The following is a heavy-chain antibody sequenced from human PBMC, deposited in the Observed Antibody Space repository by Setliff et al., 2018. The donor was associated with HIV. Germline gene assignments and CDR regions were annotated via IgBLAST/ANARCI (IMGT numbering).Heavy chain of an antibody. J-gene: IGHJ4*02. CDR1: GFTFSDYY. CDR3: ARASNYYDSGACYRADY. CDR2: ISSSSSYT. D-gene: IGHD3-22*01. Sequence: GGSLRLSCAASGFTFSDYYMSWIRQAPGKGLEWVSYISSSSSYTNYADSVKGRFTISRDNAKNSLYLQMNSLRAEDTAVYYCARASNYYDSGACYRADYWGQGTMVTVSS. V-gene: IGHV3-11*03.